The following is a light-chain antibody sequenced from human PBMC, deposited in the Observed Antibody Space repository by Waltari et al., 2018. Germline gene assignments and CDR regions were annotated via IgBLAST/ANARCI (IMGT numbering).Light chain of an antibody. CDR1: SNDVGGYGY. CDR3: HSRDASGSGGA. V-gene: IGLV2-14*01. CDR2: EVS. J-gene: IGLJ2*01. Sequence: QSALTQPASVPGSPGQSITISCTGTSNDVGGYGYVSWYQQYPGRAPKLIIYEVSYRPSGISTRSSGSKSGNTASLTITGAQAEDEAYYYCHSRDASGSGGAFGGGTKLTVL.